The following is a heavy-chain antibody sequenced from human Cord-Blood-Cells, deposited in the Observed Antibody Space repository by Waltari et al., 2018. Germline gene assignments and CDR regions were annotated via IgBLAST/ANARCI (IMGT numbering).Heavy chain of an antibody. Sequence: EVQLVESGGGLVKPGGSLRLSCAASGFTFSSYSMNWVPQAPGKGLEWVSTISSSSSYIYYADSVKGRFTISRDNAKNSLYLQMNSLRAEDTAVYYCARNDDFWSGYDYWGQGTLVTVSS. J-gene: IGHJ4*02. V-gene: IGHV3-21*01. D-gene: IGHD3-3*01. CDR1: GFTFSSYS. CDR2: ISSSSSYI. CDR3: ARNDDFWSGYDY.